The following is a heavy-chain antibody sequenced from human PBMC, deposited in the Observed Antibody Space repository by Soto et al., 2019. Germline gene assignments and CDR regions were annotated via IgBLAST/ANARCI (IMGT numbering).Heavy chain of an antibody. CDR3: ARVHGSGSYYTDYYSGMDV. CDR2: IIPIFGTA. J-gene: IGHJ6*02. Sequence: QVQLVQSGAEVKKPGSSVKVSCKASGGTFSSYAISWVRQAPGQGLEWMGGIIPIFGTANYAQKFQGRVTITADESTITAYMELSSLRSEDTAVYYCARVHGSGSYYTDYYSGMDVWGQGTTVTVSS. CDR1: GGTFSSYA. V-gene: IGHV1-69*01. D-gene: IGHD3-10*01.